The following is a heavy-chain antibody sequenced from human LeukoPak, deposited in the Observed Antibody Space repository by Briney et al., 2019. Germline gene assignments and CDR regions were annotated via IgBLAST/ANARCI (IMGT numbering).Heavy chain of an antibody. J-gene: IGHJ6*03. V-gene: IGHV3-48*01. CDR2: ISSSSSTI. D-gene: IGHD3-3*01. CDR1: GFTFSSYS. Sequence: GGSLRLSCAASGFTFSSYSMNWVRQAPGKGLEWVSYISSSSSTIYYADSVKGRFTISRDNSKNTLYLQMGSLRAEDMAVYYCARAAEILRFLEWFPDYMDVWGKGTTVTVSS. CDR3: ARAAEILRFLEWFPDYMDV.